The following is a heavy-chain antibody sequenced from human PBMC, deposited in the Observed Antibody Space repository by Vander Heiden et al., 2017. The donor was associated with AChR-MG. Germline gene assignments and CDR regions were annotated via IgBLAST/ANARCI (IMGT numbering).Heavy chain of an antibody. V-gene: IGHV3-43*01. CDR3: AKDSRITRGRGPHYGMDV. Sequence: EVQLVESGGVVVQPGGPLRLSCAALGSTFDDLPMHWVRQAPGKGLEWVSLISWDGGSTYYADSVKGRVTISRDNSKNSLYLQMNSLRTEDTALYYCAKDSRITRGRGPHYGMDVWGQGTTVTVSS. D-gene: IGHD3-10*01. CDR1: GSTFDDLP. J-gene: IGHJ6*02. CDR2: ISWDGGST.